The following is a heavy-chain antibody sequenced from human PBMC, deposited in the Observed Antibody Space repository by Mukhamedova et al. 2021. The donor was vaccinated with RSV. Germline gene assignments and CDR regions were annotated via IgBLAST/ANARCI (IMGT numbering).Heavy chain of an antibody. J-gene: IGHJ4*02. V-gene: IGHV3-48*03. CDR3: ARKNWATVSPEAYYFDY. CDR2: ISSGGNSI. D-gene: IGHD4-17*01. Sequence: GKGLEWVAYISSGGNSIYYADSVRDRFTISRENVKYSLYLQMNSLRVEDTAIYYCARKNWATVSPEAYYFDYWGRGTLVTVSS.